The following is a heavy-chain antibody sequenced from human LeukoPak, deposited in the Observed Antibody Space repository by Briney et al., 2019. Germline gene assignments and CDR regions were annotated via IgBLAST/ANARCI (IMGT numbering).Heavy chain of an antibody. Sequence: PSETLSLTCTVSGGSISSGSYYWSWIRQPATKGLEWIGRIYTSGGTNYNPSLKRRVTISVDTSKNQFSLKLSSVTAADTAVYYCARQVGYSYGRFDYWGQGTLVTVSS. V-gene: IGHV4-61*02. CDR2: IYTSGGT. J-gene: IGHJ4*02. CDR1: GGSISSGSYY. D-gene: IGHD5-18*01. CDR3: ARQVGYSYGRFDY.